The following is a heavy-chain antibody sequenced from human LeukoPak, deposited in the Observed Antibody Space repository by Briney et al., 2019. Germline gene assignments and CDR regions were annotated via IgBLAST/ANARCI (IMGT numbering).Heavy chain of an antibody. J-gene: IGHJ3*02. CDR3: ARESRPYSSGWYPDAFDI. Sequence: GGSLRLSCAASGFTFSSYWMSWVRQAPGKGLEWVANIKQDGSEKYYVDSVKGRFTISRDNAKNSLYLQMNSLRAEDTAVYYCARESRPYSSGWYPDAFDIWGQGTMVTVSS. D-gene: IGHD6-19*01. CDR1: GFTFSSYW. V-gene: IGHV3-7*01. CDR2: IKQDGSEK.